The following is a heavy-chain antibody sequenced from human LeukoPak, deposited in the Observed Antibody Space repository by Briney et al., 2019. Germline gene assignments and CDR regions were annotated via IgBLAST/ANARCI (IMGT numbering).Heavy chain of an antibody. CDR3: AKDRSGGSPNWFDP. CDR2: ISGSGGST. D-gene: IGHD2-15*01. V-gene: IGHV3-23*01. CDR1: GFTFDDYA. Sequence: GGSLRLSCAASGFTFDDYAMHWVRQAPGKGLEWVSAISGSGGSTYYADSVKGRLTISRDNSKNTLYLQMNNLRAEDTAVYYCAKDRSGGSPNWFDPWGQGTLVTVSS. J-gene: IGHJ5*02.